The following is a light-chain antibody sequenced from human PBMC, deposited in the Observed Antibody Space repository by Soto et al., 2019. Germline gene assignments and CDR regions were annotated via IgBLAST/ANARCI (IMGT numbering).Light chain of an antibody. CDR2: KAS. V-gene: IGKV1-5*03. J-gene: IGKJ3*01. CDR1: PSISSW. Sequence: DIQMTPSPSTLSASVGDRVTITCRARPSISSWLARYQQKPGKAPKLLIYKASSLESGVPSRFSGIGSGTEFTLTISSLQPDDFATYYCQQYNSYSFTFGKGTKVDIK. CDR3: QQYNSYSFT.